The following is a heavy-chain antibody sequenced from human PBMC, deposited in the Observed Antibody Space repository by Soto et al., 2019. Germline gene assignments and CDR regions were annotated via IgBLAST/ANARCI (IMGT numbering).Heavy chain of an antibody. J-gene: IGHJ4*02. CDR1: GGSISSYY. CDR2: IYYSGST. Sequence: SETLSLTCPVSGGSISSYYLSWIRQPPGKGLEWIGYIYYSGSTNYNPSLKSRVTISVDTSKNQFSLKLSSVTAADTAVYYCARVDYYGSGSYYKDDYWGQGTLVTVSS. CDR3: ARVDYYGSGSYYKDDY. D-gene: IGHD3-10*01. V-gene: IGHV4-59*01.